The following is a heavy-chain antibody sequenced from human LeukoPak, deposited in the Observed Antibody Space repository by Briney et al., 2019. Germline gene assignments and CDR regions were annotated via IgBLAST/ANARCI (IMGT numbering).Heavy chain of an antibody. CDR1: GFTFRTFA. D-gene: IGHD6-19*01. J-gene: IGHJ4*02. Sequence: GGSLRLSCAASGFTFRTFAIHWVRQAPGKGLEWVAVISYDGSDKYYADSVKGRFTISRDNSKNTLYPQMNSLRAEDTAVYYCAKGSSSGWSGDYFDYWGQGTLVTVSS. CDR2: ISYDGSDK. CDR3: AKGSSSGWSGDYFDY. V-gene: IGHV3-30-3*01.